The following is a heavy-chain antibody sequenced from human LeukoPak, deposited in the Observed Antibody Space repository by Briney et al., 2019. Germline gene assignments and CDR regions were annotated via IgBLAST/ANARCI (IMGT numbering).Heavy chain of an antibody. J-gene: IGHJ5*02. CDR2: TYYRSKWYN. V-gene: IGHV6-1*01. Sequence: SRTLSLTCAISGDSVSSNSAAWNWIRQSPSRGLEWLGRTYYRSKWYNDYAVSVKSRITISPDTSNNQFSLQLNSVTPEDTAVYYCARDPPPTGRNWFDPWGQGTLVTVSS. CDR3: ARDPPPTGRNWFDP. CDR1: GDSVSSNSAA. D-gene: IGHD1-1*01.